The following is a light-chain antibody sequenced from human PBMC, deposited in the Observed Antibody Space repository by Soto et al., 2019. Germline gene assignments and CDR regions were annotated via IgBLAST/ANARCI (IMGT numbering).Light chain of an antibody. CDR1: QSISSW. CDR2: DAS. CDR3: QQYGSSPLT. V-gene: IGKV1-5*01. J-gene: IGKJ4*01. Sequence: DIQMTQSPSTLSASLGDRVTITCRASQSISSWLAWYQQKPGKAPKLLIYDASSLESGVPSRVSGSGSGTEFTLTVIRLDPEDFAVYYCQQYGSSPLTFGGGTKVDI.